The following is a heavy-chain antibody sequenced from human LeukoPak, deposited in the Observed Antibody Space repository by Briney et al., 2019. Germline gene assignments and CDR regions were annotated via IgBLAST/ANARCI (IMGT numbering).Heavy chain of an antibody. CDR3: AKAVSGVFGLLDASAV. D-gene: IGHD3/OR15-3a*01. V-gene: IGHV3-23*01. CDR1: GFTFSSYA. CDR2: ISGSGGST. J-gene: IGHJ3*01. Sequence: GGSLRLSCAASGFTFSSYAMSWVRQAPGKGLEWFSVISGSGGSTYFADSVKGRFTISRDNSKNTLYLQMNSLRAEDTAVFYCAKAVSGVFGLLDASAVWGQGTMVTVSS.